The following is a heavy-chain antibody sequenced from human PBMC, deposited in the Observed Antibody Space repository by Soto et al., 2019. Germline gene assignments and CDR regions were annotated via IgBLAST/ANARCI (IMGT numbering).Heavy chain of an antibody. Sequence: GESLKISCKGSGYSFTSYWIGWVRQMPGKGLEWMGIIYPGDSDTRYSPSFQGQVTISADKSISPAYLQASSLTASDTAMVYCSRTGGSYSNSLYGMDVWGQGTTVTVSS. CDR2: IYPGDSDT. D-gene: IGHD1-26*01. J-gene: IGHJ6*02. V-gene: IGHV5-51*01. CDR1: GYSFTSYW. CDR3: SRTGGSYSNSLYGMDV.